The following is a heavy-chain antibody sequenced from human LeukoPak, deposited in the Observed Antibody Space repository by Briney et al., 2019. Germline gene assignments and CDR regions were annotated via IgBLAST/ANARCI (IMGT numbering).Heavy chain of an antibody. J-gene: IGHJ4*02. Sequence: GGSLRLSCAASGLTFSSYSMNWVRQAPGKGLEWVSYISSSSTTIYYADSVKGRFTISRDNAKNSLYLQMNSLRAEDTAVYYCARDMYYDFWSGLDYWGQGTLVTVSS. CDR1: GLTFSSYS. CDR2: ISSSSTTI. D-gene: IGHD3-3*01. V-gene: IGHV3-48*01. CDR3: ARDMYYDFWSGLDY.